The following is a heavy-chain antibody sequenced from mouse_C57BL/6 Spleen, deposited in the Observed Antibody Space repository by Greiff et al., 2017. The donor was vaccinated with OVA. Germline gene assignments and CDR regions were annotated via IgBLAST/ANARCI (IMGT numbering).Heavy chain of an antibody. CDR3: AIWGLRRLFDY. CDR1: GYTFTSYW. D-gene: IGHD1-2*01. V-gene: IGHV1-74*01. CDR2: IHPSDSDT. Sequence: QVQLKQPGAELVKPGASVKVSCKASGYTFTSYWMHWVKQRPGQGLEWIGRIHPSDSDTNYNQKFKGKATLTVDKSSSTAYMQLSSLTSEDSAVYYCAIWGLRRLFDYWGQGTTLTVSS. J-gene: IGHJ2*01.